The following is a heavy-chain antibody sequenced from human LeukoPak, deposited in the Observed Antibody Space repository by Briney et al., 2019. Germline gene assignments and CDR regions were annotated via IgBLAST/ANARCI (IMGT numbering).Heavy chain of an antibody. V-gene: IGHV3-21*01. CDR3: ARPCPTGLFGAVKIMAY. CDR2: ISSSSSYK. J-gene: IGHJ4*02. CDR1: GFTFSSNS. Sequence: AGGYLRLSCAASGFTFSSNSMNWVRQAPGKGLEWVSSISSSSSYKYYADSVRGRFTIDRDTAKDYLYLQMHSLKDEDASDYYSARPCPTGLFGAVKIMAYWGQGTLVTVSS. D-gene: IGHD3-3*01.